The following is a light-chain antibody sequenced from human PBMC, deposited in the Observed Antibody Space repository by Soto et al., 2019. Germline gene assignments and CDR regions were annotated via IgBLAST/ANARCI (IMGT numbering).Light chain of an antibody. CDR3: AAWDDSLNGVI. CDR2: DVS. CDR1: SSDVGGYNY. Sequence: QSALTQSASVSGSPGQSITISCTGTSSDVGGYNYVSWYQQHPGKAPKLIIYDVSNRPSGVSTRFSGSKSGNTASLAISGLQSEDEADYYCAAWDDSLNGVIFGGVTKLTVL. J-gene: IGLJ2*01. V-gene: IGLV2-14*01.